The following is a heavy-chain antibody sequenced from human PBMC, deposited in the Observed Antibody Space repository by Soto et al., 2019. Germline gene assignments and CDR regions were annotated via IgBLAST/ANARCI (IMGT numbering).Heavy chain of an antibody. CDR2: ISNSGST. J-gene: IGHJ4*02. CDR1: GGSVTSDEDY. V-gene: IGHV4-30-4*01. CDR3: ATESGSTYGYFDH. Sequence: TLSLTCTVSGGSVTSDEDYWTWIRQSPGKGLEWIGCISNSGSTGYNPSLKTRLSMSVDRSKNQFTLRLTSVTAADTAVYFCATESGSTYGYFDHWGQGTQVTVSS. D-gene: IGHD5-18*01.